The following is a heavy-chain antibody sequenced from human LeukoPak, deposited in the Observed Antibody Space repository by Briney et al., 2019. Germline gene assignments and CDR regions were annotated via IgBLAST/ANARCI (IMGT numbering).Heavy chain of an antibody. V-gene: IGHV4-59*01. CDR1: GGSISSYY. Sequence: PSETLSLTCTVSGGSISSYYWSWIRQPPGKGLEWIGYIYYSGGTNYNPSLKSRVTISVDTSKNQFSLKLSSVTAADTAVYYCARALPYYCDSSGYYPTTNAFDIWGQGTMVTVSS. CDR3: ARALPYYCDSSGYYPTTNAFDI. CDR2: IYYSGGT. D-gene: IGHD3-22*01. J-gene: IGHJ3*02.